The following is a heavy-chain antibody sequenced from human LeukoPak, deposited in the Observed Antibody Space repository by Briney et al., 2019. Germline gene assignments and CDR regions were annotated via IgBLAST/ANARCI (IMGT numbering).Heavy chain of an antibody. CDR2: IRYDGSNK. CDR3: AKDLTAYYYDSSGSDY. D-gene: IGHD3-22*01. J-gene: IGHJ4*02. Sequence: PGGSLRLSCAASGFTFSSYGMHWVRQAPGKGLEWVAFIRYDGSNKYYADSVKGRFTISRDNSKNTLYLQMNSLRAEDTAVYYCAKDLTAYYYDSSGSDYWGQGTLVTVSS. V-gene: IGHV3-30*02. CDR1: GFTFSSYG.